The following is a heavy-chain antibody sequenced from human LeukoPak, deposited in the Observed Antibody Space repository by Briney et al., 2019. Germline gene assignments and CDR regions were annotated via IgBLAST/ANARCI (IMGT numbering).Heavy chain of an antibody. CDR3: ARDLVHYDILTGTDYFDY. CDR2: ISSSSSYI. Sequence: GGSLRLSCAASGFTFSSYSMNWVRQAPGKGLEWVSSISSSSSYIYYADSVKGRFTISRDNAKNSLYLQMNSLRAEDTAVYYCARDLVHYDILTGTDYFDYWGQGTLVTVSS. V-gene: IGHV3-21*01. J-gene: IGHJ4*02. D-gene: IGHD3-9*01. CDR1: GFTFSSYS.